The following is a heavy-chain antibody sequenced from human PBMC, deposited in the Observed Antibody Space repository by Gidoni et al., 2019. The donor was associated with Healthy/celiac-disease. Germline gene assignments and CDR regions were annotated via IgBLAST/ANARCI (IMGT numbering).Heavy chain of an antibody. CDR2: IRWNSGSI. Sequence: EVQLVESGGGLVQPGRSLRLSCAASGFTFDHYAMHWVRQAPGKGLEWVSGIRWNSGSIGYADSVKGRFTISRDNAKNSLYLQMNSLRAEDTALYYCAKGSMAGTRLDYFDYWGQGTLVTVSS. CDR1: GFTFDHYA. D-gene: IGHD6-19*01. J-gene: IGHJ4*02. V-gene: IGHV3-9*01. CDR3: AKGSMAGTRLDYFDY.